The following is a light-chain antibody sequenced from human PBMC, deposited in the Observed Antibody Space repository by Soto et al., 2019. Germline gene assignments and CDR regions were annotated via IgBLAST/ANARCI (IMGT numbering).Light chain of an antibody. Sequence: DIQMTQSPSSLSASVGDRVSITCRASQGISNYLAWYQQKPGKAPKLLIYAASTLLSGVPSRFSGSGSGTDFTLTISSLQPEDVATYYCQRYNTGPPDTFGQGTKLEIK. V-gene: IGKV1-27*01. CDR1: QGISNY. J-gene: IGKJ2*01. CDR3: QRYNTGPPDT. CDR2: AAS.